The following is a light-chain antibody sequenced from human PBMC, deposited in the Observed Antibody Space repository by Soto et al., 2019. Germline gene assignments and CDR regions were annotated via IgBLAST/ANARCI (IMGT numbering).Light chain of an antibody. CDR3: TTWDDSLNGPV. CDR2: SDH. J-gene: IGLJ2*01. V-gene: IGLV1-44*01. CDR1: DSNIGSNT. Sequence: QSVLTQPPSAPGTPGQRVTISCSGSDSNIGSNTVSWYQQLPGTAPKLLIYSDHQRPSGVPDRFSGSKSGSSASLAISGLQSEDEADYYCTTWDDSLNGPVFGGGTKVTVL.